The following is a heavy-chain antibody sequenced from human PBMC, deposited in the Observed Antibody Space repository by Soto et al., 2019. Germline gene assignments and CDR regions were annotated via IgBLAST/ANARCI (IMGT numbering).Heavy chain of an antibody. CDR3: ARRKYLDY. Sequence: GGSLRLSCTTSGFTFGDYAMSWFRQAPGKGLEWIGYIRSNTYGGTTEYAASVKGRFTISRDDSKRVAHLQMNSLESEDTAVYYCARRKYLDYWGQGALVTVSS. CDR2: IRSNTYGGTT. J-gene: IGHJ4*02. V-gene: IGHV3-49*03. CDR1: GFTFGDYA.